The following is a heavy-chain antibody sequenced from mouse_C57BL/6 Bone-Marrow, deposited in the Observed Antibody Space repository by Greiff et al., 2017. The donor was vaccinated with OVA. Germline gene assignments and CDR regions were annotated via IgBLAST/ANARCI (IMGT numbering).Heavy chain of an antibody. CDR3: ARSATVPYWYFDV. CDR1: GYTFTSYW. V-gene: IGHV1-64*01. D-gene: IGHD1-1*01. CDR2: IHPNSGST. Sequence: QVQLQQSGAELVKPGASVKLSCKASGYTFTSYWMHWVKQRPGQGLEWIGMIHPNSGSTNYNEKFKSKATLTVDKSSSTAYMQLSSLTSEDSAVYYCARSATVPYWYFDVWGTGTTVTVSS. J-gene: IGHJ1*03.